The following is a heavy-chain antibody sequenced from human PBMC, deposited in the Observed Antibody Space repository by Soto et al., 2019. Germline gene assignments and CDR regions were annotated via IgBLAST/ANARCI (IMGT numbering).Heavy chain of an antibody. J-gene: IGHJ4*02. D-gene: IGHD6-6*01. V-gene: IGHV4-39*01. CDR1: GGSISSSSYY. Sequence: PSGNLSLTCTVSGGSISSSSYYWGWIRQPPGKGLAWIGSICYSGSTYYNPSLKSRVTISVDTSKNQFSLKLSSVTAADTAVYYCARSAMGIAARPLDYWGQGTLVTVSS. CDR3: ARSAMGIAARPLDY. CDR2: ICYSGST.